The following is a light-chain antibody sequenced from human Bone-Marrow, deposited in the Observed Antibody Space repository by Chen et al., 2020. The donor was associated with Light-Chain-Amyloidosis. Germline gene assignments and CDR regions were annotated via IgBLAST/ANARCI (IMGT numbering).Light chain of an antibody. CDR1: SSAVGGYDY. V-gene: IGLV2-14*03. CDR2: DVR. Sequence: QSALTQPASVSASPGQSTTIYCTGSSSAVGGYDYVSWYQQHPGKATTLLIYDVRIRPSGVSNRFSGSESGNTACLARSGRLTEDEAAYQCSSYTGSSAPVVFGGGTKLTGL. J-gene: IGLJ2*01. CDR3: SSYTGSSAPVV.